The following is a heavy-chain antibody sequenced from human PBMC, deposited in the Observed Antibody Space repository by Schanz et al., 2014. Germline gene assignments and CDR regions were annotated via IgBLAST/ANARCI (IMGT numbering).Heavy chain of an antibody. V-gene: IGHV1-69*02. Sequence: QVQLVQSEAEVKKPGSSVKVSCKASGGTFSSYTISWVRQAPGQGLEWMGRIIPSLGLAKYEQKFQDKVTITADRSTSTAYMELSSLRSEDTAVYYCARGYGDSPTDFWGQGTLVTVSS. D-gene: IGHD4-17*01. CDR2: IIPSLGLA. J-gene: IGHJ4*02. CDR1: GGTFSSYT. CDR3: ARGYGDSPTDF.